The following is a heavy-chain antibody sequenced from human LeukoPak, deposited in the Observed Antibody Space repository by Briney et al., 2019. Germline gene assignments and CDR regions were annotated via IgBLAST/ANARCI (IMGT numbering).Heavy chain of an antibody. D-gene: IGHD4/OR15-4a*01. V-gene: IGHV3-53*01. Sequence: PGGSLRPSCAASGFTFSNFAIHWVRQAPGKGLEWVSFIYSDNTHYSDSVKGRFTISRDNSKNTLYLQMNSLRAEDTAVYYCARRAGAYSHPYDYWGQGTLVTVSS. J-gene: IGHJ4*02. CDR3: ARRAGAYSHPYDY. CDR2: IYSDNT. CDR1: GFTFSNFA.